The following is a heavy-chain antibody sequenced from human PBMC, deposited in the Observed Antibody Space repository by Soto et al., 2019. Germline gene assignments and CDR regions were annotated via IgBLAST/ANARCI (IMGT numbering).Heavy chain of an antibody. CDR1: GFNFSSYW. V-gene: IGHV3-7*01. CDR3: AREVTGRGGGYYYYMDV. CDR2: IKQDGSEK. D-gene: IGHD2-21*02. Sequence: GGSLRLSCAASGFNFSSYWVSWVRQAPGKGLEWVANIKQDGSEKYYVDPVKGRFTISRDNAKNSLYLQMNSLRAEDTAVYYCAREVTGRGGGYYYYMDVWGKGTTVTVSS. J-gene: IGHJ6*03.